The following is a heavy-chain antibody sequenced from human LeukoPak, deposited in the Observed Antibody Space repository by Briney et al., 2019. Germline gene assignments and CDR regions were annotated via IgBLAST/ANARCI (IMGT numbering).Heavy chain of an antibody. CDR3: ARLKSHYYDSSGYYS. CDR1: GYSFTSYW. V-gene: IGHV5-51*01. J-gene: IGHJ4*02. D-gene: IGHD3-22*01. Sequence: GESLKISCKGPGYSFTSYWIGWVRQMPGKGLEWMGIIYPGDSDTRYSPSFQGQVTISADKSISTAYLQWSSLKASDTAMYYCARLKSHYYDSSGYYSWGQGTLVTVSS. CDR2: IYPGDSDT.